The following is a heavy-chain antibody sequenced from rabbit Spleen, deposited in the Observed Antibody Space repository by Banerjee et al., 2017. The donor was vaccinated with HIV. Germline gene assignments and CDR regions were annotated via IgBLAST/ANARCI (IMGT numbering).Heavy chain of an antibody. CDR3: ARDTSSSFSSYCMDL. CDR1: GVSFSFSSY. V-gene: IGHV1S45*01. D-gene: IGHD1-1*01. J-gene: IGHJ6*01. Sequence: QEQLEESGGGLVKPGASLTLTCTASGVSFSFSSYMCWVRQAPGKGLEWIACIEVGSSGFTYCATWAKGRFTISKTSSTTVTLQVTRLTAADTASYFCARDTSSSFSSYCMDLWGPGTLVTVS. CDR2: IEVGSSGFT.